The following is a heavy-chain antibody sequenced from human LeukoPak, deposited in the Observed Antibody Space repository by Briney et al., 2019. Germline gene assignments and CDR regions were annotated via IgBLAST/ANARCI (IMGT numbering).Heavy chain of an antibody. CDR1: GFTFSSYA. J-gene: IGHJ6*02. Sequence: GGSLTLSCAASGFTFSSYAMHWVRQAPGKGLEWVAVISYDGSNKYYGASVKGRFTISRDNSKNTLYLQMNSLRAEDTAVYYCARVNQLLSGMDVWGQGTT. CDR3: ARVNQLLSGMDV. D-gene: IGHD5-24*01. CDR2: ISYDGSNK. V-gene: IGHV3-30-3*01.